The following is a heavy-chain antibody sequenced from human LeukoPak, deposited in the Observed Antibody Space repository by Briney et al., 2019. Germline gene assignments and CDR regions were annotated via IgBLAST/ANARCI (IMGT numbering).Heavy chain of an antibody. CDR1: GDSISSGDYY. Sequence: SETLSLTCTVSGDSISSGDYYWSWIRQPAGKGLEWIGRISSSGSTNYNPSLKSRVTISVDTSKNQFSLKLSSVTAADTAVYYCARRPFLGDEDDAFDIWGQGTMVTVSS. CDR2: ISSSGST. D-gene: IGHD3-3*01. J-gene: IGHJ3*02. V-gene: IGHV4-61*02. CDR3: ARRPFLGDEDDAFDI.